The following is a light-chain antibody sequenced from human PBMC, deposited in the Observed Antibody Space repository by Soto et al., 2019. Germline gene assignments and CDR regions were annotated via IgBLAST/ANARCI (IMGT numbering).Light chain of an antibody. CDR3: SSYTSSIPRV. V-gene: IGLV2-14*01. J-gene: IGLJ1*01. CDR2: EVS. Sequence: QSVLTQPAPVSGSPGQSITNSCTGTSSDVGGYNYVSWYQQHPGKAPKLMVYEVSTRPSGVSNRFSGSKSGNTASLTISGLQAEDEADYYCSSYTSSIPRVFGTGTKVTVL. CDR1: SSDVGGYNY.